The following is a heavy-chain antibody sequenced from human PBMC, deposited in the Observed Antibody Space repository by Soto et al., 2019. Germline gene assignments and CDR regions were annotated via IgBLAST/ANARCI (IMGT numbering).Heavy chain of an antibody. CDR3: ARRGTDDWYFDL. CDR1: GGSISSSSYY. J-gene: IGHJ2*01. D-gene: IGHD2-21*02. Sequence: SETLSLTCTVSGGSISSSSYYWGWIRQPPGKGLEWIGSIYYSGSTYYNPSLKSRVTISVDTSKNQFSLKLSSVTAADTAVYYCARRGTDDWYFDLWGRGTLVTISS. V-gene: IGHV4-39*01. CDR2: IYYSGST.